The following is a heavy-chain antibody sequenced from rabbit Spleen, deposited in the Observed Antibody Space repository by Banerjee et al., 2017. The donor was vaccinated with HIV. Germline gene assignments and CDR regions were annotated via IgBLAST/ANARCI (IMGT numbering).Heavy chain of an antibody. CDR2: IYGGSGSST. D-gene: IGHD6-1*01. Sequence: QQQLVESGGGLVQPEGSLTLTCTASGISFGFSDYMCWVRQAPGKGLEWIACIYGGSGSSTYYASWAKGRFTISKTSSTTVTLQMTSLTAADTATYFCARFSRSYDYLDLWGQGTLVTVS. V-gene: IGHV1S45*01. CDR1: GISFGFSDY. J-gene: IGHJ3*01. CDR3: ARFSRSYDYLDL.